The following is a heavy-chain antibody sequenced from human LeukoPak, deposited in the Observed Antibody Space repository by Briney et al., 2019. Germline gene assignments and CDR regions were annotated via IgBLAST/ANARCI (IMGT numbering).Heavy chain of an antibody. CDR1: GFTFSSYA. Sequence: SGGSLRLSCAASGFTFSSYAMHWVRQAPGKGLEWVAVISYDGSNKYYADSVKGRFTISRDNSKNTLYLQMNSLRAEDTAVYYCARMVRETDYWGQGTLVIVSS. D-gene: IGHD3-10*01. V-gene: IGHV3-30-3*01. J-gene: IGHJ4*02. CDR3: ARMVRETDY. CDR2: ISYDGSNK.